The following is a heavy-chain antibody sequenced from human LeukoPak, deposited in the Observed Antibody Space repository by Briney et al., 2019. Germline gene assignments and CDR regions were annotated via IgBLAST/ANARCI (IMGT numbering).Heavy chain of an antibody. V-gene: IGHV4-61*02. D-gene: IGHD1-26*01. CDR2: IYTSGST. CDR3: ARNSCPSGSYYDDRGYFDY. J-gene: IGHJ4*02. CDR1: GGSISSVFYY. Sequence: PSETLSRPLTVTGGSISSVFYYWNWIRQPPGNVLEWFLRIYTSGSTTYNPSLKSRIPLSVDPSKNQISLKLSSVTATAAAVYSCARNSCPSGSYYDDRGYFDYWGQGTLVTVSS.